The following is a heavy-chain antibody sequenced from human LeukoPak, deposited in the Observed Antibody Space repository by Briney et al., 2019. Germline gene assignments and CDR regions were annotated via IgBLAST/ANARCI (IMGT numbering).Heavy chain of an antibody. V-gene: IGHV1-69*13. CDR1: GGTFSSYA. J-gene: IGHJ6*03. D-gene: IGHD1-26*01. Sequence: SVKVSCKASGGTFSSYAISWVRQAPGQGLEWMGGIIPIFGTANYAQKFQGRVTITADESTSTAYMELSSLRSEDTAVYYCARNRGSYSGPYYYYYMDVWGKGTTVTVSS. CDR2: IIPIFGTA. CDR3: ARNRGSYSGPYYYYYMDV.